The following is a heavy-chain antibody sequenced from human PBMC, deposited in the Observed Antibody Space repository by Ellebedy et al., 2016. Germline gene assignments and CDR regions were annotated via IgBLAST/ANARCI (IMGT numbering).Heavy chain of an antibody. V-gene: IGHV4-34*01. D-gene: IGHD2-21*01. J-gene: IGHJ3*02. CDR3: ARGLFDHRMAFDI. Sequence: SETLSLTCAVYGASFRGYYWGWIRQPPGEGLEWIGEINHSGSFNYNPSLKSRVTISVDTSKNQFSVNLTSVTAADTAVYYCARGLFDHRMAFDIWGQGTMVTVSS. CDR2: INHSGSF. CDR1: GASFRGYY.